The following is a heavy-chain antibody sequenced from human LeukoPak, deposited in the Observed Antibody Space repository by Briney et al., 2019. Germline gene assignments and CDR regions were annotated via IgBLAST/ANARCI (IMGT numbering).Heavy chain of an antibody. CDR3: ARERVTTTAFDI. V-gene: IGHV3-21*01. CDR1: GFTFSNYR. J-gene: IGHJ3*02. CDR2: ITSSSTY. Sequence: GGSLRLSCGASGFTFSNYRMNWVRQAPGKGLEWVSSITSSSTYYADSVKGRFTISRDNAKNSLYLQMNSLRAEDTAVYYCARERVTTTAFDIWGQGTMVTVSS. D-gene: IGHD5-12*01.